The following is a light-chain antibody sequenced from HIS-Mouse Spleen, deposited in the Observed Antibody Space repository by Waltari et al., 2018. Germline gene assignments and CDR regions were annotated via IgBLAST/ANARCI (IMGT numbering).Light chain of an antibody. CDR1: KLGDKY. CDR2: QAS. Sequence: SYELTQPPSVSVSPGQTASITCSGDKLGDKYACWYQQKPGQSPVLVIYQASKRPSGIPERFSGSNAWNTATLTISGTQAMDEADYYCQAWDSSYSVFGGGTKLTVL. V-gene: IGLV3-1*01. J-gene: IGLJ2*01. CDR3: QAWDSSYSV.